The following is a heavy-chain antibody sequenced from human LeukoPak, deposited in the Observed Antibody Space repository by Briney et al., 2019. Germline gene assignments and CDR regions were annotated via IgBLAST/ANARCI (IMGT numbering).Heavy chain of an antibody. CDR3: ARDRRVAQHPFDY. V-gene: IGHV4-34*01. CDR2: INHSGST. D-gene: IGHD5/OR15-5a*01. Sequence: PSETLSLTCAVYGGSFSGYYWSWIRQPPGKGLEWIGEINHSGSTNYNPSLKSRVTISVDTSKNQFSLKLSSVTAADTAVYYCARDRRVAQHPFDYWGQGGLVTVSS. J-gene: IGHJ4*02. CDR1: GGSFSGYY.